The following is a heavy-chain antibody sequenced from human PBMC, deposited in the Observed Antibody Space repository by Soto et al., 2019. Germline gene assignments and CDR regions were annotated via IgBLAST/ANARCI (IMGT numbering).Heavy chain of an antibody. CDR3: ARDSGSSSDYYGMDV. Sequence: EVQLVDSGGGLVKPGGSPRLSCAASGFIFTSYSMNWVRQAPGKGLEWVSSISSSSSYIYYADSVKGRFTISRDNAKNSLYLQMSSLRAEDTAVYYFARDSGSSSDYYGMDVWGQGTTVTVSS. V-gene: IGHV3-21*01. D-gene: IGHD6-13*01. CDR1: GFIFTSYS. J-gene: IGHJ6*02. CDR2: ISSSSSYI.